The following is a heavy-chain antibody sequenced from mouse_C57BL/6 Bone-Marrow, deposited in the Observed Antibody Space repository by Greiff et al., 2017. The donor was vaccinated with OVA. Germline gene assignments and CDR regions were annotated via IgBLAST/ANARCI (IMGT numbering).Heavy chain of an antibody. V-gene: IGHV1-42*01. CDR2: INPSTGGT. CDR3: ARAYQCWFAY. CDR1: GYSFTGYY. D-gene: IGHD2-10*01. Sequence: VQLQQSGPELVKPGASVKISCKASGYSFTGYYMNWVKQSPEKSLEWIGDINPSTGGTTYNQKFKAKATLTVDKSSSTAYMQLKSLTSEDSAVYYCARAYQCWFAYCGQGTLVTVSA. J-gene: IGHJ3*01.